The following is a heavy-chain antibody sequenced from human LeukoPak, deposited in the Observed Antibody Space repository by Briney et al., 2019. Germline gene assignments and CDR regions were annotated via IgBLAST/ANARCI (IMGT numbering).Heavy chain of an antibody. V-gene: IGHV4-59*01. Sequence: PSETLSLTCTVSGGSISSCYWSWIRQPPGKGLEWIGYIYYSGSTNYNPSLKSRVTISVDTSKNQFSLKLSSVTAADTAVYYCASSYDSSGYYYYGMDVWGQGTTVTVSS. CDR2: IYYSGST. J-gene: IGHJ6*02. CDR1: GGSISSCY. D-gene: IGHD3-22*01. CDR3: ASSYDSSGYYYYGMDV.